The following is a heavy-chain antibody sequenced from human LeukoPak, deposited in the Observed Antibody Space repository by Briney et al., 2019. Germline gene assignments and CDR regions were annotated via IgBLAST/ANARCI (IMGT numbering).Heavy chain of an antibody. V-gene: IGHV4-34*01. J-gene: IGHJ5*02. CDR3: ARGHWFDP. CDR2: INHSGST. Sequence: ASETLSLTCAVYGGPFSGYYWSWIRQPPGKGLEWIGEINHSGSTNYNPSLKSRVTISVDTSKNQFSLKLSSVTAADTAVYYCARGHWFDPWGQGTLVTVSS. CDR1: GGPFSGYY.